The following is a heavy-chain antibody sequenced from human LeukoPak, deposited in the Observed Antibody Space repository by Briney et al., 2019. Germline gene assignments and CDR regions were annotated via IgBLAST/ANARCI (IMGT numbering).Heavy chain of an antibody. V-gene: IGHV1-69*04. CDR2: IIPIIGIV. D-gene: IGHD5-12*01. Sequence: ASVTVSCKASGGTFIRYAISWVRQAPGQGLEWMGRIIPIIGIVNYAQKFQGRVTITADKSTSTAYMELSSLRSEDTAVYYCARVPSGYTPNANYYYGMDVWGQGTTVTVSS. CDR1: GGTFIRYA. J-gene: IGHJ6*02. CDR3: ARVPSGYTPNANYYYGMDV.